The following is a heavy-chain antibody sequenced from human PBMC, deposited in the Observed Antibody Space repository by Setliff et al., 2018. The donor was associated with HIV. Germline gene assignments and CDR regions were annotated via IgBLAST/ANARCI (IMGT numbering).Heavy chain of an antibody. CDR1: GFTFSSYD. V-gene: IGHV3-30*02. CDR3: AKGGQLWFSYFDY. Sequence: LRLSCVASGFTFSSYDMHWVRQAPGKGLEWVTFIRYDGSNKYYADSVKGRFTISRDNSKNALYLQMNSLRAEDTAVYYCAKGGQLWFSYFDYWGQGTLVTVSS. J-gene: IGHJ4*02. D-gene: IGHD5-18*01. CDR2: IRYDGSNK.